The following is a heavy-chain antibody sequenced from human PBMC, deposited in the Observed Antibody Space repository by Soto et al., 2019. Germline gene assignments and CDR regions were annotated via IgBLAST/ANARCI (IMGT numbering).Heavy chain of an antibody. CDR2: ISSTTNYI. CDR1: GFTFTRYS. CDR3: ARASEDLNSNFDY. D-gene: IGHD1-1*01. V-gene: IGHV3-21*01. Sequence: PGGSLRLSCAASGFTFTRYSMNWVRQAPGKGLEWVSSISSTTNYIYYADSMKGRFTVYRDNAKNSVYLEMNSLSAEDTAVYYCARASEDLNSNFDYLGRGTLLTVSS. J-gene: IGHJ4*02.